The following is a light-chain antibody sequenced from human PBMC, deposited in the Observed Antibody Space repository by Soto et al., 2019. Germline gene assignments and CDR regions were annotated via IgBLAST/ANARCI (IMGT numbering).Light chain of an antibody. V-gene: IGKV3-20*01. Sequence: IVLTQSPGTLSLSPGERATLSCRASETVSNRYLAWYQQKPGQAPRLLIYAASSRATGIPDRFSGSGSGTDFTLTITRLEPEDFAVYYCQEYGSAPPATFGGGTKVEIK. J-gene: IGKJ4*01. CDR3: QEYGSAPPAT. CDR1: ETVSNRY. CDR2: AAS.